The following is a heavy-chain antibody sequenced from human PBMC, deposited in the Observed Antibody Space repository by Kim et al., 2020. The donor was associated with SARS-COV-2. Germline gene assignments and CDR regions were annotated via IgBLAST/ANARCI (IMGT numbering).Heavy chain of an antibody. CDR2: K. Sequence: KYYVDSVKGRFTISRDNAKNSLYLQMNSLRAEDTAVYYCARDRSIAAADDWGQGTLVTVSS. J-gene: IGHJ4*02. D-gene: IGHD6-13*01. CDR3: ARDRSIAAADD. V-gene: IGHV3-7*01.